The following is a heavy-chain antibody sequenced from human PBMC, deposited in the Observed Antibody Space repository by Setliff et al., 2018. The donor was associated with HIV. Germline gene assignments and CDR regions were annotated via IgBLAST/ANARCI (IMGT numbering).Heavy chain of an antibody. CDR3: ARRRGGSLTTVTTLYYYMDV. J-gene: IGHJ6*03. CDR2: INYRGNI. V-gene: IGHV4-34*01. Sequence: SETRSLTCAVYGGSFIDYYWTWIRQAPGKGLEWIGEINYRGNINSSPSLKSRVDMSIDPSKNQFSLRLNSVTAADTADYFCARRRGGSLTTVTTLYYYMDVWGKGSTVTVSS. D-gene: IGHD4-4*01. CDR1: GGSFIDYY.